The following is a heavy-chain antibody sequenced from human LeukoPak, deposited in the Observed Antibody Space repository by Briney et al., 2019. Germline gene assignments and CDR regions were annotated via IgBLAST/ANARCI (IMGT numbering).Heavy chain of an antibody. CDR2: ILYDGSNE. CDR1: GFTFSSYA. D-gene: IGHD6-19*01. V-gene: IGHV3-33*01. Sequence: PGGSLRLPCAASGFTFSSYAMNWVRQAPGKGLEWGAVILYDGSNENYADSVKGRFIISRDNSKNILYLEMNSLRAEDTAVYYCARVPYSSAWYFDYWGQGTLVTVSS. CDR3: ARVPYSSAWYFDY. J-gene: IGHJ4*02.